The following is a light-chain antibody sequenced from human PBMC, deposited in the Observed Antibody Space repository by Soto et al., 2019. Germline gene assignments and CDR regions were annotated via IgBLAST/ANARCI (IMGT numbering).Light chain of an antibody. CDR2: AAS. CDR1: QGIGSY. CDR3: QQLNSYPRT. V-gene: IGKV1-9*01. Sequence: DIQLTQSPSFLSASVGGRVTITCRASQGIGSYLAWYQQKPGKAPKLLIYAASTLQSGVPSRFSGSGSGAEFTLTISSLQPEDFAAYYCQQLNSYPRTFGQGTKVEIK. J-gene: IGKJ1*01.